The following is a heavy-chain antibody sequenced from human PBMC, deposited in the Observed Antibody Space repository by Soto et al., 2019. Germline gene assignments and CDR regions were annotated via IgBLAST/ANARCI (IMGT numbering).Heavy chain of an antibody. CDR3: ARGEMATILAFDY. D-gene: IGHD5-12*01. V-gene: IGHV4-59*01. J-gene: IGHJ4*02. CDR2: IYYSGST. Sequence: QVQLQESGPGLVKPSETLPLTCTVSGGSISSYYWSWIRQPPGKGLEWIGYIYYSGSTNYNPSLKGRVTISVDTSKNQFSLKLSSVTAADTAVYYCARGEMATILAFDYWGQGTLVTVSS. CDR1: GGSISSYY.